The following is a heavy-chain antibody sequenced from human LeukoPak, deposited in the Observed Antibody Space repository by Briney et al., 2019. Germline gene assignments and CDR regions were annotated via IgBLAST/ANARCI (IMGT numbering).Heavy chain of an antibody. D-gene: IGHD1-1*01. CDR2: INSDGSST. J-gene: IGHJ3*02. V-gene: IGHV3-74*01. Sequence: GGSLRLSCAASGFTFSSYWMHWVRQAPGKGLVWVSRINSDGSSTSYADSVKGRFTISRDNAKNTLYLQMNSLRAEDMALYYCAKDLHRQNRQLGDAFDIWGRGTMVTVSS. CDR3: AKDLHRQNRQLGDAFDI. CDR1: GFTFSSYW.